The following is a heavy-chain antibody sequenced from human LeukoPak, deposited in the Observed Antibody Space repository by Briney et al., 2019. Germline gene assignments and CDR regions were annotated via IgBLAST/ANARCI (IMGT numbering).Heavy chain of an antibody. J-gene: IGHJ4*02. CDR3: ARGVLSGYNSGWYHDY. CDR2: IYHSGST. V-gene: IGHV4-38-2*01. D-gene: IGHD6-19*01. Sequence: SENLSLTCAVSGYSISSGYYWGWIRQPPGKGLEWIGIIYHSGSTFYNPSLKSRLTISVDTSKKQFSLMLNSVTAADTAVYYCARGVLSGYNSGWYHDYWGQGTLVTVSS. CDR1: GYSISSGYY.